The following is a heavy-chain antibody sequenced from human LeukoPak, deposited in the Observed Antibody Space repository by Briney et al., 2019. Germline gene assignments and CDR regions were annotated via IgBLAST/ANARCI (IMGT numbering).Heavy chain of an antibody. CDR3: ATLFITTGY. Sequence: FTFXSXWXXWXRXXXXKXXVWVSRINSYGSSTNYADSVKGRFTISRDNAKNTLYLQMNSLRAEDTAVYYCATLFITTGYWGQGTLVTVSS. CDR2: INSYGSST. D-gene: IGHD3-22*01. J-gene: IGHJ4*02. CDR1: FTFXSXW. V-gene: IGHV3-74*01.